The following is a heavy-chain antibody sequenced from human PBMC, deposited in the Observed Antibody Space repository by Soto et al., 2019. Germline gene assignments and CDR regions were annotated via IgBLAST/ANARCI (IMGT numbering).Heavy chain of an antibody. V-gene: IGHV1-8*01. J-gene: IGHJ2*01. CDR3: ARRRDYSTSPKTWSFDL. D-gene: IGHD4-4*01. Sequence: QLQLLQSGAEVKKPGASAKVSCKGSGYTFIDYAICWMRQAPGQGLEWMGWMNPKSGHTGYAQKFIGRASITRDTSTGTAYMELNTVTSEAAAVYYFARRRDYSTSPKTWSFDLWCRGSPLTVSS. CDR2: MNPKSGHT. CDR1: GYTFIDYA.